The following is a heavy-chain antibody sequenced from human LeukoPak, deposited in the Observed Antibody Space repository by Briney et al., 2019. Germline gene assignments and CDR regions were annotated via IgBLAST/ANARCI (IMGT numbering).Heavy chain of an antibody. CDR1: GYTFTSYD. CDR3: ARAADLGYSSSWYSEAFDI. J-gene: IGHJ3*02. CDR2: MNLNSGNT. Sequence: GASVKVSCTASGYTFTSYDINWVRQATAPGLEWMGWMNLNSGNTGYAQKFQGRVTMTRNTSISTDYMELSSLRSEDTAVYYCARAADLGYSSSWYSEAFDIWGQGTMVTVSS. V-gene: IGHV1-8*01. D-gene: IGHD6-13*01.